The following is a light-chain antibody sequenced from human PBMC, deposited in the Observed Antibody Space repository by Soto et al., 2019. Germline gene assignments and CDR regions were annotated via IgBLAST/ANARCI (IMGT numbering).Light chain of an antibody. CDR2: DAS. J-gene: IGKJ2*01. V-gene: IGKV3-11*01. Sequence: EIVLTQSPATLSLSPGERATLSCRASQSVSSYLAWYQQKPGQAPRLLIYDASNRATGIPARFSGSGSGTDFPLTISSLEPEDFGVYYCQQRSNWPPYTFGQGTKREIK. CDR3: QQRSNWPPYT. CDR1: QSVSSY.